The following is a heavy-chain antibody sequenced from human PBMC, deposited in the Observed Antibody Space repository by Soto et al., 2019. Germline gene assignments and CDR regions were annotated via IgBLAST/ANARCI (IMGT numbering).Heavy chain of an antibody. CDR2: ISGSGGST. CDR3: AKVHIAVAGTRLYFDY. V-gene: IGHV3-23*01. J-gene: IGHJ4*02. D-gene: IGHD6-19*01. Sequence: EVQLLESGGGLVQPGGSLRLSCAASGFTFSSYAMSWVRQAPGKGLEWVSAISGSGGSTYYADSVKGRFTISRDNSKNTLYLQMNSLRAEDTAVYYCAKVHIAVAGTRLYFDYWGQGTLVTVSS. CDR1: GFTFSSYA.